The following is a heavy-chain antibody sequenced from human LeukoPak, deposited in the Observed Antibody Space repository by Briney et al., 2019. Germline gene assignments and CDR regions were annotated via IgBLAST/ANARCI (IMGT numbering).Heavy chain of an antibody. D-gene: IGHD6-19*01. CDR2: TYYRSKWYN. CDR1: GDSVSSNSAA. J-gene: IGHJ6*03. Sequence: SQTLSLTCAISGDSVSSNSAAWNWIRQSPSIGLYWLGRTYYRSKWYNDYAVSVKSRITINPDTSKNQFSLQLNSVTPEDTAVYYCARAGYSSGWYPSYYYYYMDVWGKGTTVTVSS. V-gene: IGHV6-1*01. CDR3: ARAGYSSGWYPSYYYYYMDV.